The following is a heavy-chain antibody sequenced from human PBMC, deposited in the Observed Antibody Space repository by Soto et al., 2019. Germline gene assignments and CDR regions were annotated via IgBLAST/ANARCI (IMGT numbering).Heavy chain of an antibody. CDR2: FDPEDGET. V-gene: IGHV1-24*01. D-gene: IGHD3-10*01. Sequence: ASVKVSCKVSGYTLTELSMHWVRQAPGKGLERMGVFDPEDGETIYAQKFQGRVTMTEDTSTDTAYMELSSLRSEDTAVYYCATGSGPAATSYYYGSGSYYSFDYWGQGTLVTSPQ. CDR1: GYTLTELS. J-gene: IGHJ4*02. CDR3: ATGSGPAATSYYYGSGSYYSFDY.